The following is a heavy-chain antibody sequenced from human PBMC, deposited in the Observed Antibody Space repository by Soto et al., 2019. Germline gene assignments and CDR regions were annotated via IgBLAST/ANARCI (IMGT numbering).Heavy chain of an antibody. D-gene: IGHD6-19*01. Sequence: QVQLVQSGAEVKKPGASVKVSCKASGYTFTSYGISWVRQAPGQGLEWMGWISAYNGNTNYAQKLQGRVTMTTDTSTRTAYMELRSLRSDDTAVYYCARADHLSSGWYNYYYYGMDVWGQGTTVTVSS. CDR3: ARADHLSSGWYNYYYYGMDV. CDR1: GYTFTSYG. J-gene: IGHJ6*02. CDR2: ISAYNGNT. V-gene: IGHV1-18*01.